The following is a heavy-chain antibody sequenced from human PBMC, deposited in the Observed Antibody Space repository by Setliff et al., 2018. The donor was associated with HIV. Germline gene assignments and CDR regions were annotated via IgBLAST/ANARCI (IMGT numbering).Heavy chain of an antibody. J-gene: IGHJ5*02. CDR1: GYIFTSYG. Sequence: ASVKISCKASGYIFTSYGISWVRQAPGQGLEWMGWISAYNGNTNYAQKLQGRVTMTTDTSTSTAYMELRSLRSDDTAVYYCARGTTPLGWFDPWGQGTLVTVSS. CDR3: ARGTTPLGWFDP. D-gene: IGHD2-2*01. V-gene: IGHV1-18*01. CDR2: ISAYNGNT.